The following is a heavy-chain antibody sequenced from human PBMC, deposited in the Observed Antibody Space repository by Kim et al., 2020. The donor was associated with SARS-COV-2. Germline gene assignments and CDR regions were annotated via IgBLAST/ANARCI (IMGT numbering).Heavy chain of an antibody. Sequence: GTADYAQKFQGRVTITADESTSTAYMELSSLKSEDTAVYYCAREGTVSINWGQVTLVTVSS. CDR2: GTA. J-gene: IGHJ4*02. D-gene: IGHD4-17*01. V-gene: IGHV1-69*01. CDR3: AREGTVSIN.